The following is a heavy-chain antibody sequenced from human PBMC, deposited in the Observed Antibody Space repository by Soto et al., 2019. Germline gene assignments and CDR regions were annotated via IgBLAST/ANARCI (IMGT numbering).Heavy chain of an antibody. Sequence: PSETLSLTCTVCGSSISSGSYYWSWIRQHPGKGLEWIGYIYHIGSTYYNPSLKSRATISLDTSKNQFSLKLSSVTAADTAVYYCARDYMAVVDWGQGTLVTVSS. J-gene: IGHJ1*01. V-gene: IGHV4-31*03. D-gene: IGHD2-15*01. CDR3: ARDYMAVVD. CDR1: GSSISSGSYY. CDR2: IYHIGST.